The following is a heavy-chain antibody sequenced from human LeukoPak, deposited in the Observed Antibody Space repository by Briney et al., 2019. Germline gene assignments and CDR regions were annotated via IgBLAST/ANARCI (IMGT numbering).Heavy chain of an antibody. Sequence: GGSLRLSCAASGFTFSRNNMNWVRQAPGKGLEWVSEISSRGSSIYYADAVKGRFTISRDNGKNSLHLQMNSLRAEDTAVYYCLVLYMDVWGKGTTVTVSS. CDR3: LVLYMDV. CDR1: GFTFSRNN. J-gene: IGHJ6*03. CDR2: ISSRGSSI. V-gene: IGHV3-48*01.